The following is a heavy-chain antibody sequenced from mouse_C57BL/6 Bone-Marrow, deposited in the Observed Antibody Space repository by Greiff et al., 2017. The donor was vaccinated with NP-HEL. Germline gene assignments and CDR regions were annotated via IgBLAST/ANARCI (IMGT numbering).Heavy chain of an antibody. CDR2: ISSGGSYT. CDR3: ARQGFGYYAMDY. Sequence: VQLQQSGGDLVKPGGSLKLSCAASGFTFSSYGMSWVRQTPDKRLEWVATISSGGSYTYYPDSVKGRFTISRDNAKNTLYLQMSSLKSEDTAMYYCARQGFGYYAMDYWGQGTSVTVSS. CDR1: GFTFSSYG. J-gene: IGHJ4*01. V-gene: IGHV5-6*01. D-gene: IGHD3-2*02.